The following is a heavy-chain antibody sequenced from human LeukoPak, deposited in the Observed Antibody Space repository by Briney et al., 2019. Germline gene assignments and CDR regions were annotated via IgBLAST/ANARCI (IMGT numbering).Heavy chain of an antibody. J-gene: IGHJ4*02. CDR3: ARDVSSLTGYYTAAYFDY. V-gene: IGHV1-46*01. CDR1: GYTFTSYY. CDR2: INPSGGST. Sequence: ASVRVSCKASGYTFTSYYMHWVRQAPGQGLEWMGIINPSGGSTSYAQKFQGRVTMTRDMSTSTVYMELSSLRSEDTAVYYCARDVSSLTGYYTAAYFDYWGQGTLVTVSS. D-gene: IGHD3/OR15-3a*01.